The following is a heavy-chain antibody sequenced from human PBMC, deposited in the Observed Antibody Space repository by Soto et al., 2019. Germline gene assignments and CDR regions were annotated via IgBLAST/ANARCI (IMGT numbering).Heavy chain of an antibody. J-gene: IGHJ6*02. Sequence: GGSLRLSCAASGFTFSSYEMNWVRQAPGKGLEWVSYISSSGSTIYYADSVKGRFTISRDNAKNSLYLQMNSLRAEDTAVYYCARVETTVTTYGMDVWGQGTTVTVSS. D-gene: IGHD4-17*01. V-gene: IGHV3-48*03. CDR1: GFTFSSYE. CDR2: ISSSGSTI. CDR3: ARVETTVTTYGMDV.